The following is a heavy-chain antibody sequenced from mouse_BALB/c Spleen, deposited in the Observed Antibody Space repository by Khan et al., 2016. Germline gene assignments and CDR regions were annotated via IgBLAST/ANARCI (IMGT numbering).Heavy chain of an antibody. Sequence: EVELVESGGDLVKPGGSLNLSCASSGFTFSTYGMSWVRQTPDKRLACVATISSGGSYPSSPDSVPGRFTISRAPAKNSLYLQMSSLKSEDTAMYYCARQDRYDGGFAYWGQGTLVTVSA. V-gene: IGHV5-6*01. D-gene: IGHD2-14*01. J-gene: IGHJ3*01. CDR3: ARQDRYDGGFAY. CDR2: ISSGGSYP. CDR1: GFTFSTYG.